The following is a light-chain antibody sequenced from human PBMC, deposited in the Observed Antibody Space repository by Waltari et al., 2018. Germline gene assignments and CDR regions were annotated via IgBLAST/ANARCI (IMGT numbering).Light chain of an antibody. CDR3: NSWTSSNTWV. J-gene: IGLJ3*02. CDR1: STDIGAFDY. CDR2: EVS. V-gene: IGLV2-14*01. Sequence: QSALTQPASVSGSPGQSITISCTGTSTDIGAFDYVSWYQHHPGKAPKLLFSEVSNRPSGVSVPLSGYKSGNTASLTISGLQAEDEADYYCNSWTSSNTWVFCGGTKVTVL.